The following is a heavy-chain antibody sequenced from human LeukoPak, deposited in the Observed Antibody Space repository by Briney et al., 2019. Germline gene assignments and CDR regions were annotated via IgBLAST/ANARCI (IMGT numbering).Heavy chain of an antibody. CDR2: IYYSGST. CDR1: GGSISSSSYY. J-gene: IGHJ5*02. V-gene: IGHV4-39*07. D-gene: IGHD5-18*01. Sequence: SETLSLTCTVSGGSISSSSYYWGWIRQPPGKGLEWIGSIYYSGSTYYNPSLKSRVTISVDTSKNQFSLKLSSVTAADTAVYYCARGRIQLWRNSGWFDPWGQGTLVTVSS. CDR3: ARGRIQLWRNSGWFDP.